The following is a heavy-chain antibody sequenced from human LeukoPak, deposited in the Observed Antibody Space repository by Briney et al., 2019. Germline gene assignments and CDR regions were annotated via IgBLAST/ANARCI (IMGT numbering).Heavy chain of an antibody. CDR3: ARGTTGYSYGFVGLVFDY. Sequence: EASVKVSCKASGYTFTGYYMHWVRQAPGQGLEWMGWINPNSGGTNYAQKFQGRVTMTRDTSISTAYMELSRLRSDDTAVYYCARGTTGYSYGFVGLVFDYWGQGTLVTVSS. CDR2: INPNSGGT. CDR1: GYTFTGYY. V-gene: IGHV1-2*02. D-gene: IGHD5-18*01. J-gene: IGHJ4*02.